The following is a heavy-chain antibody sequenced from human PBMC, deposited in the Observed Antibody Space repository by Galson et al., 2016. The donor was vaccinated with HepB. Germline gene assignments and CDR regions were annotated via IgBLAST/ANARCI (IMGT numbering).Heavy chain of an antibody. CDR3: ARYSSWTGFDY. Sequence: TLSLTCTVSAGTINTHGYFWSWIRQHPERGLEWIGYISDRGSAYFNPSLKSRTTISIDTSQNQFSLDLTSVTAADTAVYFCARYSSWTGFDYWGQGTLVTVSS. CDR1: AGTINTHGYF. V-gene: IGHV4-31*03. D-gene: IGHD6-13*01. J-gene: IGHJ4*02. CDR2: ISDRGSA.